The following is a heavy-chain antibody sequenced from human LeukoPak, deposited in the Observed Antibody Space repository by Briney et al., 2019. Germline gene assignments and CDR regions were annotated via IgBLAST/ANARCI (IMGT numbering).Heavy chain of an antibody. D-gene: IGHD4-23*01. CDR3: ARDRSGNWDY. J-gene: IGHJ4*02. Sequence: TGGSLRLSCAASGFTFSSYSMNWVRQAPGKGLEWVSSISSSSSYIYYADSVKGRFTISRDNAKNSLYLQMNSLRAEDTAVYYCARDRSGNWDYWGQGTLVTVSS. CDR1: GFTFSSYS. V-gene: IGHV3-21*01. CDR2: ISSSSSYI.